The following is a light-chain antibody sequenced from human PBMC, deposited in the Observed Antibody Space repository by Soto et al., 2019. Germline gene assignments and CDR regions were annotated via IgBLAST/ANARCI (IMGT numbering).Light chain of an antibody. CDR2: DAS. Sequence: EIVLTQSPATLSLSPGERATLSCRASQSVSSYLAWYQQKPGQAPRLLIYDASNRATGIPARFSGSGSGTDSTLTISSLEPEDFAVYYCQQRSNWPRGTFGQGTKVDIK. J-gene: IGKJ1*01. V-gene: IGKV3-11*01. CDR3: QQRSNWPRGT. CDR1: QSVSSY.